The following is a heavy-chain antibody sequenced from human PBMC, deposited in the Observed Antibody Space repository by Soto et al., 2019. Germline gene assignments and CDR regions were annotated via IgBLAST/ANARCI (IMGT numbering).Heavy chain of an antibody. J-gene: IGHJ6*02. D-gene: IGHD3-10*01. CDR2: INHSGST. CDR3: ARGVRGVIIGYYYYGMDV. V-gene: IGHV4-34*01. CDR1: GGSFSGYY. Sequence: PSETLSLTCAVYGGSFSGYYWSWIRQPPGKGLEWIGEINHSGSTNYNPSLKSRVTISVDTSKNQFSLKLSSVTAADTAVYYCARGVRGVIIGYYYYGMDVWGQGTTVTVS.